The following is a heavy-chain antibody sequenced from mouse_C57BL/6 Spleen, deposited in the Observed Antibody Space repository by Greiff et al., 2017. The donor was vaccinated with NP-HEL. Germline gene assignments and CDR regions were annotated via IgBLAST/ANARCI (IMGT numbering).Heavy chain of an antibody. Sequence: QVQLQQPGTELVKPGASVKLSCKASGYTFTSYWMHWVKQRPGQGLEWIGNINPSNGGTNYNEKFKSKATLTVDKSSSTAYMPLSSLSSEDSSVYYYAPYYYGSPRYFEVRGTGTTVTVSS. CDR2: INPSNGGT. CDR1: GYTFTSYW. J-gene: IGHJ1*03. V-gene: IGHV1-53*01. CDR3: APYYYGSPRYFEV. D-gene: IGHD1-1*01.